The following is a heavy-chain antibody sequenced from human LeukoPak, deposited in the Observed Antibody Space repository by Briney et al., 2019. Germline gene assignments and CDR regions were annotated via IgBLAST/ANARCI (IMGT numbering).Heavy chain of an antibody. V-gene: IGHV4-59*02. CDR3: ARVGRLRFLADYYGTDV. CDR1: GFTVSSNY. CDR2: IYYSGST. D-gene: IGHD3-3*01. Sequence: GSPRLSCAASGFTVSSNYMSWIRQPPGKGLEWIGYIYYSGSTNYNPSLKSRVTISVDTSKNQFSLKLSSVTAADTAVYYCARVGRLRFLADYYGTDVWGQGTTVTVSS. J-gene: IGHJ6*02.